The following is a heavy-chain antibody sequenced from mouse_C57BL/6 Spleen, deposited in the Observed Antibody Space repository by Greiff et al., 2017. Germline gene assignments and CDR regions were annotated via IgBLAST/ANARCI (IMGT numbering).Heavy chain of an antibody. Sequence: QVQLQQSGAELVRPGASVKLSCKASGYTFTDYYINWVKQRPGQGLEWIARIYPGSGNTYYNEKFKGKATLTAEKSSSTAYRQLSSLTSEDSAVYFCARRGSNYDFDYWGQGTTLTVSS. V-gene: IGHV1-76*01. CDR2: IYPGSGNT. CDR1: GYTFTDYY. J-gene: IGHJ2*01. D-gene: IGHD2-5*01. CDR3: ARRGSNYDFDY.